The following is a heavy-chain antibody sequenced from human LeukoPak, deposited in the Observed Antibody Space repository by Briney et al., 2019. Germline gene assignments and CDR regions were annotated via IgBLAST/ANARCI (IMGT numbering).Heavy chain of an antibody. CDR1: GYTFTGYY. D-gene: IGHD1-1*01. J-gene: IGHJ3*02. Sequence: ASVKVSCKASGYTFTGYYMHWVRQAPGQGLEWMGWINPNSGGINFAQKFQGRVTLTRDTSINIAYMELSRLRSDDTAVYYCARDGTTGTTGDAFDIWGQGTMVTVSS. CDR3: ARDGTTGTTGDAFDI. V-gene: IGHV1-2*02. CDR2: INPNSGGI.